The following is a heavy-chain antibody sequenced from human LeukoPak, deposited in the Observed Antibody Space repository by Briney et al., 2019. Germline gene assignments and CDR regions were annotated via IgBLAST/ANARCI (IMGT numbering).Heavy chain of an antibody. J-gene: IGHJ3*02. Sequence: PSETLSLTCTVSGGSISSYYWSWIRQPPGKGLEWIGYIYYSGSTNYNPSLKSRVTISVDTSKNQFSLKLSSVTAADTAVYYCARVASRRITIFGVVKGGAFDIWGQGTMVTVSS. CDR1: GGSISSYY. V-gene: IGHV4-59*01. D-gene: IGHD3-3*01. CDR3: ARVASRRITIFGVVKGGAFDI. CDR2: IYYSGST.